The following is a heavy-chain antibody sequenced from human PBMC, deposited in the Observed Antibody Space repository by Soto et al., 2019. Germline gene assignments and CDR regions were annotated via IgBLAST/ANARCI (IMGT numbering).Heavy chain of an antibody. J-gene: IGHJ6*02. CDR1: GYSFTTYG. CDR3: AREGPAPYYYYGMDV. Sequence: QVQLVQSRGEVKKPGASVKVSCKTSGYSFTTYGISWVRQAPGQGLETMGWISGYNGNTNYAQKLKGRLTMTTDTSTSTAYMELRSLTSDHTAVYYCAREGPAPYYYYGMDVWSQVSTVTVSS. V-gene: IGHV1-18*01. CDR2: ISGYNGNT.